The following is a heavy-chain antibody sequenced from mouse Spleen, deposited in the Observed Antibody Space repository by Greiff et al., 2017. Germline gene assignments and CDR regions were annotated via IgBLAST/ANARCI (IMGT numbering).Heavy chain of an antibody. CDR2: ISYDGSN. D-gene: IGHD4-1*01. J-gene: IGHJ1*01. Sequence: VQLKESGPGLVKPSQSLSLTCSVTGYSITSGYYWKWIRQCPGNKLEWMGYISYDGSNNYNPSLKNRISITRDTSKNQFFLKLNSVTTEDTATYYCAREGTGTDWYFDVWGAGTTVTVSS. V-gene: IGHV3-6*01. CDR3: AREGTGTDWYFDV. CDR1: GYSITSGYY.